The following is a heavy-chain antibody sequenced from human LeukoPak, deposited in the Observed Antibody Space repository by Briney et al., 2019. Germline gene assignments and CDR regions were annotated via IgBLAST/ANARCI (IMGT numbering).Heavy chain of an antibody. Sequence: GGSLRLSCAASGFTFSIYWMSWVRQAPGKGPEWVASIKRDGSEKYYVASVKGRFTISRDNAKNSLYLQMNSLRAEDTAVYYCARVGITMVRGVIMWANWFDPWGQGTLVTVSS. V-gene: IGHV3-7*01. CDR1: GFTFSIYW. D-gene: IGHD3-10*01. CDR3: ARVGITMVRGVIMWANWFDP. CDR2: IKRDGSEK. J-gene: IGHJ5*02.